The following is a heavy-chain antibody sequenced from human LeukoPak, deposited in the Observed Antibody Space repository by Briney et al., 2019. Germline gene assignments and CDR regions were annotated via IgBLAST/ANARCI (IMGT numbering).Heavy chain of an antibody. J-gene: IGHJ2*01. CDR1: GDSMRSYF. CDR3: ARSITIFGAYWYFDL. Sequence: SETLSLTCTVSGDSMRSYFWSWIRQPPGKGLEWIGYIYYSGAINYNPFLKSRVTISVDASKNQFSLKLSSVTAADTAVYYCARSITIFGAYWYFDLWGRGTLVTVSS. D-gene: IGHD3-3*01. CDR2: IYYSGAI. V-gene: IGHV4-59*08.